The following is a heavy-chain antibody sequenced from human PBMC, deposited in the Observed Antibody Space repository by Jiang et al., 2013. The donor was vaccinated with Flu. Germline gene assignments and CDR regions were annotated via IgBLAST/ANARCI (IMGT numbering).Heavy chain of an antibody. CDR1: GYTFTSHS. V-gene: IGHV1-3*01. Sequence: GAEVKKPGASVKVSCKASGYTFTSHSMHWVRQAPGQSLEWMGWINAKGNTQYSRKFQGRVTFTSDTSASTAHMELSSLRSEDTAVYFCARDSAYYDFWSGYSTDYYYMDVWGTGTTVTVSS. CDR2: INAKGNT. CDR3: ARDSAYYDFWSGYSTDYYYMDV. D-gene: IGHD3-3*01. J-gene: IGHJ6*03.